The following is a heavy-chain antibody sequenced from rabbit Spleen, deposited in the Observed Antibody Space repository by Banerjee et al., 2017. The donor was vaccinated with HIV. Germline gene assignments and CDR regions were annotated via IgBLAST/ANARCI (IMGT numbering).Heavy chain of an antibody. Sequence: QEQLVESGGGLVQPGASLTLTCTASGVSFSANSYMCWVRQAPGKGLEWIACIDAGSSGFTYFASWAKGRFTISKTSSTTVTLQMTSLTAADTATYFCARDLVVAIGWNFNLWGPGTLVTVS. CDR1: GVSFSANSY. J-gene: IGHJ4*01. D-gene: IGHD3-3*01. CDR3: ARDLVVAIGWNFNL. CDR2: IDAGSSGFT. V-gene: IGHV1S45*01.